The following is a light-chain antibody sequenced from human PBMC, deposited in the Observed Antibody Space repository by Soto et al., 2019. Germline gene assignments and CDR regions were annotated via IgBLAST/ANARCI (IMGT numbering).Light chain of an antibody. CDR3: AAWDDSLSGLWV. CDR1: SSNIGSNY. CDR2: RNN. Sequence: QLVLTQPPSASGTPGQRVTISCSGSSSNIGSNYVYWYRQLPGTAPKLLIYRNNQRPSGVPDRFSGSKSGTSASLAISGLRSEDEADYYCAAWDDSLSGLWVFGGGTKLTVL. J-gene: IGLJ3*02. V-gene: IGLV1-47*01.